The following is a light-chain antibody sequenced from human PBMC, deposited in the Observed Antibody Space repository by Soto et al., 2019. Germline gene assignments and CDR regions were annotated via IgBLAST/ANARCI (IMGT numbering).Light chain of an antibody. CDR3: CSYAGSYSWV. Sequence: ALTQPRSVSGSPGQSVTISCTGTSSDVGGYNYVSWYQQHPGKAPKLLIYDVSKRPSGVSDRFSGSKSGNTASLTISGLQADDESDYYCCSYAGSYSWVFGGGTKLTVL. J-gene: IGLJ3*02. CDR2: DVS. CDR1: SSDVGGYNY. V-gene: IGLV2-11*01.